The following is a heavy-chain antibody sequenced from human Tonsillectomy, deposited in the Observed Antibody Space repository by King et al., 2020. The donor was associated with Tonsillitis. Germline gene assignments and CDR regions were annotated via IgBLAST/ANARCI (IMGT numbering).Heavy chain of an antibody. CDR1: GFTFSSYA. V-gene: IGHV3-30-3*01. J-gene: IGHJ6*02. CDR3: ARRDGALEYYYYGMDV. Sequence: VQLVESGGGVVQPGRSLRLSCAASGFTFSSYAMHWVRQAPGKGLEWVAFISFDGSNKYYADSVKGGFTISRDNSKNTLYVQMNSLRAEDTAVYYCARRDGALEYYYYGMDVWGQGTTVTVSS. D-gene: IGHD4-17*01. CDR2: ISFDGSNK.